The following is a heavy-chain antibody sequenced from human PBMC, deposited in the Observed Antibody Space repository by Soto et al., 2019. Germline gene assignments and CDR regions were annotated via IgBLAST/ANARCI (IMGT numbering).Heavy chain of an antibody. J-gene: IGHJ4*02. CDR1: GFTFSTYA. D-gene: IGHD6-6*01. V-gene: IGHV3-23*01. CDR3: AKEGSTSYAFFDS. CDR2: IGGSDGST. Sequence: EVQLLESGGGLVQPGGSLRLSCAASGFTFSTYAMSWVRQAPGKGLEWVSAIGGSDGSTHYADSVEGRLTISRDNSKNTLYLQINSLSAEDTAVYYCAKEGSTSYAFFDSWGQGTLVTVSS.